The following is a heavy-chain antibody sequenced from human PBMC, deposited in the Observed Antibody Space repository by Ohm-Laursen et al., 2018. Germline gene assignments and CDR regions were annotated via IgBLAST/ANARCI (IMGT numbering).Heavy chain of an antibody. CDR2: INAYNGDT. V-gene: IGHV1-18*01. CDR1: GYTFNSYG. J-gene: IGHJ4*02. Sequence: SVKVSCKSSGYTFNSYGISWVRQAPGQGLEWMGWINAYNGDTTYAQKLQGRVTLTTDTSTSTAYMELTSLTSDDTAMYYCAREGTITPIDYWGQGTLVTVSS. D-gene: IGHD5-12*01. CDR3: AREGTITPIDY.